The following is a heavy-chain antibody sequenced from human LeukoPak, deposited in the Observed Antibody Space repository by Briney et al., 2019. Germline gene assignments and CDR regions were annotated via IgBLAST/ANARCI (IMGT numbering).Heavy chain of an antibody. D-gene: IGHD6-13*01. V-gene: IGHV1-69*05. CDR1: GGTFSSYA. CDR2: IIPIFGTA. Sequence: GASVRVSCKASGGTFSSYAISWVRQAPGQGLEWMGGIIPIFGTANYAQKVQGRVTITTDESTSTAYMELSSLRSEDTAVYSCAGYGGGAAAGIGWFDPWGQGTLVTVSS. CDR3: AGYGGGAAAGIGWFDP. J-gene: IGHJ5*02.